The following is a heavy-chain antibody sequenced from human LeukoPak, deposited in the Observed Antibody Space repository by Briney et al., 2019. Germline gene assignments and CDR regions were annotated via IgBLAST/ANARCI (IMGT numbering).Heavy chain of an antibody. Sequence: PGGSLRLSCAASGFTFSSNYMSWVRQAPGKGLEWVSVIYSGGSTYYADSVKGRFTISRDNSKNTLYLQMNSLRAEDTAVYYCARDSSGYYLPAFDIWGQGTVVTVSS. CDR3: ARDSSGYYLPAFDI. V-gene: IGHV3-53*01. CDR1: GFTFSSNY. D-gene: IGHD3-22*01. CDR2: IYSGGST. J-gene: IGHJ3*02.